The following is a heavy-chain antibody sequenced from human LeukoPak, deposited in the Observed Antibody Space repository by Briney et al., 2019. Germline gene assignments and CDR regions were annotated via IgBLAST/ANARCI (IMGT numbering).Heavy chain of an antibody. CDR1: GGSISSSSYY. D-gene: IGHD3-3*01. V-gene: IGHV4-39*07. J-gene: IGHJ4*02. CDR3: ASLPKKGEWLDGGY. Sequence: PSETLSLTCTVSGGSISSSSYYWGWIRQPPGKGLEWIGSIYYSGSTYYNPSLKSRVTISVDTSKNQFSLKLSSVTAADTAVYYCASLPKKGEWLDGGYWGQGTLVTVSS. CDR2: IYYSGST.